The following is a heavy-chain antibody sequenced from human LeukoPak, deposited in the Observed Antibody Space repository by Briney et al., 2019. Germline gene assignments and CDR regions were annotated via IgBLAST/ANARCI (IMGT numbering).Heavy chain of an antibody. D-gene: IGHD4-17*01. Sequence: GGSLRLSCAASGFTFSSYSMNSVRQAPGKGLEWVSSISSSSSYIYYADSVKGRFTISRDNAKNSLYLQMNSLRAEDTAVYYCARSAYGEPGMDYWGQGTLVTVSS. CDR3: ARSAYGEPGMDY. V-gene: IGHV3-21*01. CDR1: GFTFSSYS. CDR2: ISSSSSYI. J-gene: IGHJ4*02.